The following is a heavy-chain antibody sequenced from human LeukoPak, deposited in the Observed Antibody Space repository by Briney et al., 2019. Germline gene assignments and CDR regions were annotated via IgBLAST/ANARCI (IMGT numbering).Heavy chain of an antibody. J-gene: IGHJ4*02. CDR1: GYSFTSYW. V-gene: IGHV5-51*01. D-gene: IGHD3-10*01. CDR2: IYPGDSDT. Sequence: GESLQISCKGSGYSFTSYWIGWVRQMPGKGLEWMGIIYPGDSDTRYSPSFQGQVTISADKSISTAYLQWSSLKASDTAMYYCARQEDYYGSGSYSGFDYWGQGTLVTVSS. CDR3: ARQEDYYGSGSYSGFDY.